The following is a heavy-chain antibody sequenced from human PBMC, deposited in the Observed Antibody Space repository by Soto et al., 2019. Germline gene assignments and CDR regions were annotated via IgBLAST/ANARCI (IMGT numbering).Heavy chain of an antibody. J-gene: IGHJ6*02. CDR3: ARDTRGSRFRYGMGV. V-gene: IGHV1-69*13. CDR1: GGTFSSYA. CDR2: IIPIFGTA. Sequence: GASVKVSCKASGGTFSSYAISWVRQAPGQGPEWMGGIIPIFGTANYAQKFQGRVTITADESTSTAYMELSSLRSEDTAVYYCARDTRGSRFRYGMGVWGQGTTVTVSS. D-gene: IGHD3-10*01.